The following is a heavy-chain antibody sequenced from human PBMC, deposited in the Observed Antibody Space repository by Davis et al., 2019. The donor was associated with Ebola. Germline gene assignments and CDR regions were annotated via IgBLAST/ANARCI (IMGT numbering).Heavy chain of an antibody. Sequence: PGGSLRLSCVASGFTFSSYAMSWVRQAPGKGLEWVLSINGKGSVGSTYYADSVEGRFTISRDNSKNTLYLQLNSLRAEDTAVYYCAKFIFSVPAARAYFDYWGQGTLVTVSS. D-gene: IGHD2-2*01. CDR1: GFTFSSYA. CDR3: AKFIFSVPAARAYFDY. J-gene: IGHJ4*02. V-gene: IGHV3-23*01. CDR2: INGKGSVGST.